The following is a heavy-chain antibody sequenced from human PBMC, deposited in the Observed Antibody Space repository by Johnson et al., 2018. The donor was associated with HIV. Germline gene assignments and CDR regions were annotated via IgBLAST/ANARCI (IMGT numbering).Heavy chain of an antibody. CDR3: ARDKCHAFDI. CDR1: GFTFSSYA. V-gene: IGHV3-30-3*01. Sequence: HVQLVESGGGVVQPGRSLRLSCAASGFTFSSYAMHWVRQAPGKGLEWVAVMSYDGSNKYYADSVKGRFTISRDNSKNTLYLQMNSLRAEETAVYYCARDKCHAFDIWGQGTMVTVSS. CDR2: MSYDGSNK. J-gene: IGHJ3*02.